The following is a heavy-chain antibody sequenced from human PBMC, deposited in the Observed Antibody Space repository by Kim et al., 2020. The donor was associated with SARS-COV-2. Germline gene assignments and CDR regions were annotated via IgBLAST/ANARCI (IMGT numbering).Heavy chain of an antibody. CDR3: ARGGYTAPGIDF. CDR1: GFIFNDYS. J-gene: IGHJ4*02. D-gene: IGHD5-18*01. Sequence: GGSLRLSCAASGFIFNDYSMAWIRQAPGKGLEYISYVSYTGVKTYYADSVKGRFTISRDNAKHSLYLHLSSLRAEDTGVYYCARGGYTAPGIDFWGQATLVTVSS. CDR2: VSYTGVKT. V-gene: IGHV3-11*04.